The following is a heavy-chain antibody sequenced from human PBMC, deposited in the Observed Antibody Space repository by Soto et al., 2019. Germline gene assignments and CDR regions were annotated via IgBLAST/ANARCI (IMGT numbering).Heavy chain of an antibody. CDR3: ARGGELAGWMPFDS. D-gene: IGHD6-19*01. Sequence: QVHLVQSGAEVKKPGSSVKVSCRASGGTFNTYGFNWVRQAPGQGLEWMGGIIPLFGTTTYAQNFQGRVTIPADQSTTTAYMEMSGLTSEDTAVYFCARGGELAGWMPFDSLGQGTLVTVSS. CDR2: IIPLFGTT. J-gene: IGHJ4*02. CDR1: GGTFNTYG. V-gene: IGHV1-69*01.